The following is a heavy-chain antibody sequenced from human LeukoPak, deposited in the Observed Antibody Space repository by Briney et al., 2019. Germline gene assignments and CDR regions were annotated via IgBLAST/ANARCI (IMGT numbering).Heavy chain of an antibody. V-gene: IGHV3-21*04. J-gene: IGHJ6*02. D-gene: IGHD4-17*01. Sequence: PGGSLRLSCAASGFTFSSYSMNWVRQAPGKGLEWVSSISSSSSYIYYADSVKGRFTISRDNSKNTLYLQMNSLRAEDTAVYYCAKVSTPDYGDYDVSFDYYYYGMDVWGQGTTVTVSS. CDR1: GFTFSSYS. CDR3: AKVSTPDYGDYDVSFDYYYYGMDV. CDR2: ISSSSSYI.